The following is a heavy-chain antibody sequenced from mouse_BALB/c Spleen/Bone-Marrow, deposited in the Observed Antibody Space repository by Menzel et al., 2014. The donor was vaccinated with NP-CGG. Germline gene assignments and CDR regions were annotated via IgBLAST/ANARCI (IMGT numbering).Heavy chain of an antibody. D-gene: IGHD1-1*01. CDR3: AREMVFDITTVVATGGYYFDY. Sequence: VQLQQSGAELVKPGASLKLSCKASGYTFTSYWMHWMKQRPGQGLEWIGETNPSNGRANYNEKFKSKATLTVDKSSSTAYMQLSSLTSEDSAVYYCAREMVFDITTVVATGGYYFDYWGQGTTLTVSS. CDR2: TNPSNGRA. CDR1: GYTFTSYW. V-gene: IGHV1S81*02. J-gene: IGHJ2*01.